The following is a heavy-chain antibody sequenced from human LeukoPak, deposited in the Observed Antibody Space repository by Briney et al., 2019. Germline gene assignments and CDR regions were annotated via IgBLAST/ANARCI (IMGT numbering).Heavy chain of an antibody. CDR3: AKEEIVVVPAGLDY. Sequence: GGSLRLSCAASGFTFSSYGMHWVRQAPGKGLEWVAVIWYDGSNKYYADSVKGRFTISRDNSKNTLYLQMNSLRAEDTAVYYCAKEEIVVVPAGLDYWGQGTLVTVSS. CDR1: GFTFSSYG. D-gene: IGHD2-2*01. CDR2: IWYDGSNK. J-gene: IGHJ4*02. V-gene: IGHV3-33*06.